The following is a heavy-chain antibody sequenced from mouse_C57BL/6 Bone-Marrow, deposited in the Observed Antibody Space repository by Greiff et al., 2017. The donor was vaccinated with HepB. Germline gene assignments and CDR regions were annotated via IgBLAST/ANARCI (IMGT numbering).Heavy chain of an antibody. Sequence: VQLQQSGAELAKPGASVKLSCKASGYTFTSYWMHWVKQRPGQGLEWIGYINPSSGYTKYNQKFKDKATLTVDKSSSTAYMQLKSLTSEDSAVYYCAREAGFYAMDYWGQGTSVTVSS. CDR3: AREAGFYAMDY. CDR2: INPSSGYT. V-gene: IGHV1-7*01. J-gene: IGHJ4*01. CDR1: GYTFTSYW. D-gene: IGHD1-2*01.